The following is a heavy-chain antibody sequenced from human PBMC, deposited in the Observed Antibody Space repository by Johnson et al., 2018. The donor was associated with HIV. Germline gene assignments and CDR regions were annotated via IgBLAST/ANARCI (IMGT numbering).Heavy chain of an antibody. V-gene: IGHV3-66*01. CDR3: ARDLYGTLWFGDACDI. CDR2: IYSGGRT. CDR1: GFTVSSNY. D-gene: IGHD3-10*01. J-gene: IGHJ3*02. Sequence: VQLVESGGGLVQPGGSLRLSCAASGFTVSSNYMSWVRQAPGKGLEWVSVIYSGGRTYYADSVKGRFTISRDNAKNSLYLQMNSLRAEDTAVYYCARDLYGTLWFGDACDIWGQGTMVTVSS.